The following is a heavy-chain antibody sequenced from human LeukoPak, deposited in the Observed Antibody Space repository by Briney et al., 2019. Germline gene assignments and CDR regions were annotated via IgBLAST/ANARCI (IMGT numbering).Heavy chain of an antibody. CDR1: GGSISSYY. D-gene: IGHD3-22*01. Sequence: SETLSLTCTVSGGSISSYYWSWIRQPPGKGLEWIGYIYYSGSTNYNPSLKSRVTISVDTSKNQFSLKLSSVTAADTAVYYCARVWSDTYYYDSKIPDYYYGMDVWGQGTTVTVSS. V-gene: IGHV4-59*08. J-gene: IGHJ6*02. CDR2: IYYSGST. CDR3: ARVWSDTYYYDSKIPDYYYGMDV.